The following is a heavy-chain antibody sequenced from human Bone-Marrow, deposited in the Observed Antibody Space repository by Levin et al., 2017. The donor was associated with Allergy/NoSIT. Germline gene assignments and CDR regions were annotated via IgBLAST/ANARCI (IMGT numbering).Heavy chain of an antibody. CDR1: GYSISSGYY. Sequence: SETLSLTCTVSGYSISSGYYWGWIRQPPGKGLEYIGNIYHTGSTSYNPSLESRVTLSVDTSKNQFSLKLTSVTAADTAVYYCARDGAVAGPPPEYWGQGLLVTVSS. CDR3: ARDGAVAGPPPEY. CDR2: IYHTGST. D-gene: IGHD6-19*01. V-gene: IGHV4-38-2*02. J-gene: IGHJ4*02.